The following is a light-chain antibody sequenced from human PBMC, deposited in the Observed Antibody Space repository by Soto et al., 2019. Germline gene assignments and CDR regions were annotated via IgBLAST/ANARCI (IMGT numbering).Light chain of an antibody. CDR3: GMWDNTLSAWL. CDR2: ENS. J-gene: IGLJ3*02. Sequence: QSVLTQPPSVSAAPGQKVTISCSGISSDIGNNYVSWYQQVPGTAPRLLIFENSKRPSGIPDRFSASKSGTSATLGITGLQTGDEADYYCGMWDNTLSAWLFGGGTKLTVL. V-gene: IGLV1-51*01. CDR1: SSDIGNNY.